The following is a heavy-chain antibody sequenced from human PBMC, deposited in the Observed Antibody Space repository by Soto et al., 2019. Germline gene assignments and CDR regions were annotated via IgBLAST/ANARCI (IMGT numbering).Heavy chain of an antibody. J-gene: IGHJ4*02. Sequence: VGSLRLSCAASGFTFSSYAMHWVRQAPGKGLEWVAVISYDGSNKYYADSVKGRFTISRDNSKNTLYLQMNSLRAEDTAVYYCARDVYSSSSTADYWGQGTLVTVSS. D-gene: IGHD6-6*01. V-gene: IGHV3-30-3*01. CDR2: ISYDGSNK. CDR3: ARDVYSSSSTADY. CDR1: GFTFSSYA.